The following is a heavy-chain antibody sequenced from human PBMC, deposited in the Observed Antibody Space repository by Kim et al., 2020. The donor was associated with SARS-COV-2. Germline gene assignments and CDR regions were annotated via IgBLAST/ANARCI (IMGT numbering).Heavy chain of an antibody. Sequence: SETLSLTCAVSGGSISSSSYYWGWIRQPPGKGLEWIGSIYYSGSTYYNPSLKSRVTISVDTSKNQFSLKLSSVTAADTAVYYCATGPPLWFGGGPLAYWGQGTLVIVSS. J-gene: IGHJ4*02. CDR3: ATGPPLWFGGGPLAY. D-gene: IGHD3-10*01. CDR2: IYYSGST. CDR1: GGSISSSSYY. V-gene: IGHV4-39*01.